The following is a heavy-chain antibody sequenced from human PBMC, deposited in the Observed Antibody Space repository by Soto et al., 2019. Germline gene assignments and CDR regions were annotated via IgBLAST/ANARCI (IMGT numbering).Heavy chain of an antibody. J-gene: IGHJ5*02. CDR1: GGTFSSYA. CDR2: IIPIFGTA. Sequence: QVQLVQSGAEVKKPGSSVKVSCKASGGTFSSYAISWVRQAPGQGLEWMGGIIPIFGTANYAQKFQGRVTITADKSTSTAYMELRSLRSEDTAVYYCAGLRSNRGGNWCDPWGQGTLVTVSS. V-gene: IGHV1-69*06. D-gene: IGHD2-2*01. CDR3: AGLRSNRGGNWCDP.